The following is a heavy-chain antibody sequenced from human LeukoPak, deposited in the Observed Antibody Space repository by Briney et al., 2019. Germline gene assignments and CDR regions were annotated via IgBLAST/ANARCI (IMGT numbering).Heavy chain of an antibody. J-gene: IGHJ1*01. Sequence: GGSLRLSCAASGFTFNTYNMHWVRQAPGKGLEWVSSITGNSNYIYYAGSVKGRFTVSRDNAKNSLYLQMNSLTAEDTAVYFCARDDYGDYQGFQLWGQGTLVTVSS. CDR3: ARDDYGDYQGFQL. V-gene: IGHV3-21*01. D-gene: IGHD4-17*01. CDR1: GFTFNTYN. CDR2: ITGNSNYI.